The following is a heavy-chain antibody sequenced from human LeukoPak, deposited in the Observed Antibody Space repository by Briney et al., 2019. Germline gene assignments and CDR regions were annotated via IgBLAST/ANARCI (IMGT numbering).Heavy chain of an antibody. D-gene: IGHD3-16*01. J-gene: IGHJ4*02. Sequence: PEGSLRLSCEASGVTFSSYAMHWVRQAPGKGLEYVSAISSNGDNTYYANSVKGRFTISRDNSKNTLYLQMGSLRTEDMAMYYCARDLIGDYWGQGTLVTVSS. CDR2: ISSNGDNT. CDR1: GVTFSSYA. V-gene: IGHV3-64*01. CDR3: ARDLIGDY.